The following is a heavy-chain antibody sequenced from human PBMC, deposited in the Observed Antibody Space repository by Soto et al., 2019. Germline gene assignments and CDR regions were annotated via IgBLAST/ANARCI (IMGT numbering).Heavy chain of an antibody. CDR3: AHRRGASTTGGAFDI. J-gene: IGHJ3*02. CDR2: IFWNDDK. Sequence: QITVKESGPTLVTPTRTLTLTCTFSGFSFSTSGAGVGWIRQPPGKALEWLALIFWNDDKRYTPSLNSRLTITKDTSKNQVVLTISNLDPVDTATYFCAHRRGASTTGGAFDIWGLGTKVTVSS. D-gene: IGHD1-1*01. CDR1: GFSFSTSGAG. V-gene: IGHV2-5*01.